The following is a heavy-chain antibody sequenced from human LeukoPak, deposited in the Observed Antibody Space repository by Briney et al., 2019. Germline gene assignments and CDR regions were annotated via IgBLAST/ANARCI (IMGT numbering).Heavy chain of an antibody. CDR2: INPNSGAA. D-gene: IGHD3-22*01. CDR3: ARDGANRNYFDSSGYYYFDY. CDR1: GYTFTDYY. Sequence: APVKVSCKASGYTFTDYYIHWVRQAPGQGLEWMGWINPNSGAANFAQNFQGRVTMTRDTSTSTASMELSRLGSDDTTVFYCARDGANRNYFDSSGYYYFDYWGQGSLVTVSS. V-gene: IGHV1-2*02. J-gene: IGHJ4*02.